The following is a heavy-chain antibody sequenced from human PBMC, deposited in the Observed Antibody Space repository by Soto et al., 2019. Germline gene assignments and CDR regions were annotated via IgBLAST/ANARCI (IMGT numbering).Heavy chain of an antibody. CDR3: ARHQLGDRTHGFDL. Sequence: QLQLQESGSGLVTPSLTLSLTCSVSGASISSGDYSWSWIRQPPGKGLEWIGYIYHTGTSFYNPSLNERVTISVDRSKNQLSLNLTSVTAADTAVYYCARHQLGDRTHGFDLWGQGKLVIVSS. D-gene: IGHD3-16*01. V-gene: IGHV4-30-2*01. CDR2: IYHTGTS. CDR1: GASISSGDYS. J-gene: IGHJ4*02.